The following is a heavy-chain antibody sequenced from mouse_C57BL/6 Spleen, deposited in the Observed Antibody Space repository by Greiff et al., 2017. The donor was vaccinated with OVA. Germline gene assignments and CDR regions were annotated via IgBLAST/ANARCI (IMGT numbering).Heavy chain of an antibody. CDR1: GYTFTSYW. CDR2: IDPSDSYT. J-gene: IGHJ3*01. V-gene: IGHV1-69*01. D-gene: IGHD1-2*01. Sequence: QVQLQQPGAELVMPGASVKLSCKASGYTFTSYWMHWVKPRPGQGLEWIGEIDPSDSYTNYNQKFKGKSTLTVDKSSSTAYMQLSSLTSADSAVYYCARGYLPFAYWGQGTLVTVSA. CDR3: ARGYLPFAY.